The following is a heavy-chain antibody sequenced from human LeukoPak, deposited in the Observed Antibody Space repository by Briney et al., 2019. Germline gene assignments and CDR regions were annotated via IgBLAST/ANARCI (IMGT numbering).Heavy chain of an antibody. D-gene: IGHD2-2*02. J-gene: IGHJ4*02. CDR2: INPNSGGT. CDR1: GYTFTGYY. V-gene: IGHV1-2*02. CDR3: ARDEGYCGSTSCYIRRFDY. Sequence: GASVRVSCKASGYTFTGYYMHWVRQAPGQGLEWMGWINPNSGGTNYAQKFQGRVTMTRDTSISTAYMELSRLRSDDTAVYYCARDEGYCGSTSCYIRRFDYWGQGTLVTVSS.